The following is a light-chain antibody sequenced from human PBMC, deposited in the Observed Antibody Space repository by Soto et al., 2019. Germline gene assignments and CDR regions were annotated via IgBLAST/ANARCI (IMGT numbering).Light chain of an antibody. V-gene: IGKV3-15*01. Sequence: EIVMTQSPATLSVSPGERATLSCRASQSVSTKLAWYQQKPGQAPRLLIDDASTRATGIPARFSGSGSGTQFTLTISSLQSEDFAVYYCQQYNNWPLTFGGGTKVEI. J-gene: IGKJ4*01. CDR1: QSVSTK. CDR2: DAS. CDR3: QQYNNWPLT.